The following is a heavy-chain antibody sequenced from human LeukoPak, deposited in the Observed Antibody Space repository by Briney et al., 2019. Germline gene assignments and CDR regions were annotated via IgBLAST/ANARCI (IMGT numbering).Heavy chain of an antibody. Sequence: GGSLRLSCAASGFTFSSYAMSWVRQAPGKGLEWVSAISGSGGSTYYADSVKGRFTISRDNSKNTLYLQMNSLRAEDTAVYYCAKLDSIVVAGTCDYWGQGTLVTVSS. CDR3: AKLDSIVVAGTCDY. CDR2: ISGSGGST. J-gene: IGHJ4*02. CDR1: GFTFSSYA. D-gene: IGHD6-19*01. V-gene: IGHV3-23*01.